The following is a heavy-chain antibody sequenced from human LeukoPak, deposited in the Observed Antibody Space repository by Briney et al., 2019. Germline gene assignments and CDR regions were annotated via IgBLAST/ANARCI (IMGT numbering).Heavy chain of an antibody. J-gene: IGHJ4*02. CDR2: ISGGSGNT. V-gene: IGHV3-23*01. CDR1: GFTFSDSA. D-gene: IGHD1-1*01. CDR3: AKDGGPTVFYYFDY. Sequence: GGSLRLSCAASGFTFSDSAMSWVRQAPGKGLEWVSGISGGSGNTNYADSVKGRLTVSRDSSKNTLYLQMNSLRADDTAVYYCAKDGGPTVFYYFDYWGRGTLVTVSS.